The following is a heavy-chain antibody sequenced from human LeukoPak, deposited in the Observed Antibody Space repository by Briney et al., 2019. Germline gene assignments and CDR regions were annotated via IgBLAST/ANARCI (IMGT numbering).Heavy chain of an antibody. Sequence: GASVKVSCKASGGTFSSYAISWVRQAPGQGLEWMGRIIPILGIANYAQKFQGRVTITADKSTSTAYMELSSLRSEDTAVYYCAVGNSSGWYNWFDPWGQGTLVTVSS. CDR2: IIPILGIA. J-gene: IGHJ5*02. CDR1: GGTFSSYA. CDR3: AVGNSSGWYNWFDP. V-gene: IGHV1-69*04. D-gene: IGHD6-19*01.